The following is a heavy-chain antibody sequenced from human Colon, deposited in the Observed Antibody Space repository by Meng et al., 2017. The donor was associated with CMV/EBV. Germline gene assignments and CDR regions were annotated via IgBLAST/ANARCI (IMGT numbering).Heavy chain of an antibody. CDR1: GFTVNDNY. CDR3: GCSSSALDTRDAFDV. J-gene: IGHJ3*01. CDR2: ILSGGST. Sequence: GESLKISCTASGFTVNDNYMTWVRQAPGKGLEWVSLILSGGSTYYADSLKGRFTISRDNSNNTLYLQMNSLRAEDTAVYYCGCSSSALDTRDAFDVWGHGTMVTVS. D-gene: IGHD2-2*01. V-gene: IGHV3-53*01.